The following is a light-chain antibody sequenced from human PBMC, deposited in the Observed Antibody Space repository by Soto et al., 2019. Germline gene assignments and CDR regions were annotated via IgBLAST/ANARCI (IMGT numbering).Light chain of an antibody. CDR2: DVS. CDR1: SSDVGGYNY. J-gene: IGLJ1*01. CDR3: SSYTSSSTPWV. Sequence: QSVLTQAASVSGFPGQSITISCTGTSSDVGGYNYVSWYQQHPGKAPKLMIYDVSNRPSGVSNRFSGSKSGNTASLTISGLQAEDEADYYCSSYTSSSTPWVFGTGTTVTVL. V-gene: IGLV2-14*01.